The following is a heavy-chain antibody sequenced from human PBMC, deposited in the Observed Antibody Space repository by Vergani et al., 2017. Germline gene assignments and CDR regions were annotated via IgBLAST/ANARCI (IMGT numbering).Heavy chain of an antibody. CDR3: ARAHLEVTFGGVIDTYXFDY. V-gene: IGHV1-69*13. CDR1: GYTFTSYA. CDR2: IIPIFGTA. J-gene: IGHJ4*02. D-gene: IGHD3-16*02. Sequence: QVQLVQSGAEVKKPGASVKVSCKASGYTFTSYAMHWVRQAPGQRLEWMGGIIPIFGTANYAQKFQGRVTITADESTSTAYMELSSLRSEDTAVYYCARAHLEVTFGGVIDTYXFDYWGQGTLVTVSS.